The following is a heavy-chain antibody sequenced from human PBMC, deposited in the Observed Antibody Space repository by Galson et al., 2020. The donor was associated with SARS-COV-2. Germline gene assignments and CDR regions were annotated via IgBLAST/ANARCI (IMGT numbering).Heavy chain of an antibody. D-gene: IGHD2-15*01. CDR1: GFTFTDHS. CDR2: ITPSGGDQ. J-gene: IGHJ6*02. CDR3: ARSALKCNIGTCDSEHYYNIDL. Sequence: GGSLRLSCVASGFTFTDHSMNWVRQAPGRGLEWVASITPSGGDQYYAASVAGRFTVSRDNGRNTLHVQLSSLTVEDTAVYYCARSALKCNIGTCDSEHYYNIDLWGQGTTVTVSS. V-gene: IGHV3-21*01.